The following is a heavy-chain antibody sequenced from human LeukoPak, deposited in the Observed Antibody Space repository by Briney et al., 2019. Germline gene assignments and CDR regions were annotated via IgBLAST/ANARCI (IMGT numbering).Heavy chain of an antibody. J-gene: IGHJ6*03. D-gene: IGHD5-12*01. V-gene: IGHV4-34*01. CDR3: ARADIVATIGGYYYYMDV. CDR2: INHNGSA. CDR1: GGSFSGYY. Sequence: SETLSLTCAVYGGSFSGYYWSWIRQSPGKGLEWIGEINHNGSANYNPSLKSRVTISVDTSKNQFSLKLSSVTAADTAVYYCARADIVATIGGYYYYMDVWGKGTTVTVSS.